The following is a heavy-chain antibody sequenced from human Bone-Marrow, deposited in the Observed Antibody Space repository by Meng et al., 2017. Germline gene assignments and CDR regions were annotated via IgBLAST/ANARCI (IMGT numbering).Heavy chain of an antibody. CDR2: MSPNSGNT. V-gene: IGHV1-8*01. Sequence: ASVKVSCKASGYIFTSYDINWVRQATGQGVEWMGWMSPNSGNTGYAQKFQGRVTMSRNTPINTTHMEPSSLRSEDTAVYYCARAGIAAAGVDYWGQGTLVTVSS. D-gene: IGHD6-13*01. CDR1: GYIFTSYD. J-gene: IGHJ4*02. CDR3: ARAGIAAAGVDY.